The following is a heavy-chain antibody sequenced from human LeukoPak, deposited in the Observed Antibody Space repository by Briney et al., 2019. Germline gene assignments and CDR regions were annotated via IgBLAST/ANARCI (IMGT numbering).Heavy chain of an antibody. CDR1: GFTASSDY. J-gene: IGHJ4*02. Sequence: GGSLRLSCAASGFTASSDYMTWVRQAPGKGLEWVSVVYSGGDTYYADSVKGRFTISRDTSKNTLYLQMNSLRAEDTAVYYCARDIGSYYNSWGQGTLVTVSS. CDR3: ARDIGSYYNS. CDR2: VYSGGDT. V-gene: IGHV3-66*01. D-gene: IGHD3-10*01.